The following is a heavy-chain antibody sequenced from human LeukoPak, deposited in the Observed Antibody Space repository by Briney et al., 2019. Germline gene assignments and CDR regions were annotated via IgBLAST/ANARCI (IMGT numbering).Heavy chain of an antibody. CDR2: IESDGSNA. J-gene: IGHJ4*02. CDR3: ARDSGHYFDY. CDR1: GFTFSTYW. Sequence: GGSLRLSCAVSGFTFSTYWMHWVRQAPGKGLVWVSRIESDGSNAIYGGSVKGRFTISRDNAKNTLYLQMNSLRAEDTAVYYCARDSGHYFDYWGQGTLVTVSS. D-gene: IGHD1-1*01. V-gene: IGHV3-74*01.